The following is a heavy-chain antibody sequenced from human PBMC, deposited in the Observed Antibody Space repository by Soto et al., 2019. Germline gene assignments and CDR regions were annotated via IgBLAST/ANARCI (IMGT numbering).Heavy chain of an antibody. D-gene: IGHD1-20*01. J-gene: IGHJ3*02. CDR1: GGSIRNYF. CDR2: IYSSGNT. V-gene: IGHV4-4*07. CDR3: VRDVESPGISGSWGAFDI. Sequence: QVQLQESGPGLVKPSETLSLICTVSGGSIRNYFWTWIRQPAGKGLEWIGRIYSSGNTDYNDSLKSRVTMSIDMSKNQFSLKLSSMTAADTAVYYCVRDVESPGISGSWGAFDIWGQGTVVTVSS.